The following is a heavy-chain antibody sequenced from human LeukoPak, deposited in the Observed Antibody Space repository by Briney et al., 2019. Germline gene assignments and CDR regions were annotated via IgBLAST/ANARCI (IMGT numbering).Heavy chain of an antibody. J-gene: IGHJ5*02. CDR2: ISYDGSNK. D-gene: IGHD1-26*01. V-gene: IGHV3-30*03. CDR1: GFTFSSYG. CDR3: ARVIDQWGRTGTDNWFDP. Sequence: GGSLRLSCAASGFTFSSYGMHWVRQAPGKGLEWVAVISYDGSNKYYADSVKGRFTISRDNAKNSLYLQMNSLRAEDTAVYYCARVIDQWGRTGTDNWFDPWGQGTLVTVSS.